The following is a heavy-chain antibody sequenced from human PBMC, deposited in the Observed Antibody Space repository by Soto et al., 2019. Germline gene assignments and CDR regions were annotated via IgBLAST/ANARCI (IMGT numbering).Heavy chain of an antibody. CDR3: ARGGSYDFWTGPNSGGDY. CDR1: GFTFSSYS. D-gene: IGHD3-3*01. V-gene: IGHV3-21*01. J-gene: IGHJ4*02. CDR2: ISSSSSYI. Sequence: EVQLVESGGGLVKPGGSLRLSCAASGFTFSSYSMNWVRQAPGKGLEWVSSISSSSSYIYYADSVKGRFTISRDNAKNSLYLQMNRLRAGDTAVYYCARGGSYDFWTGPNSGGDYWGQGTLVTVSS.